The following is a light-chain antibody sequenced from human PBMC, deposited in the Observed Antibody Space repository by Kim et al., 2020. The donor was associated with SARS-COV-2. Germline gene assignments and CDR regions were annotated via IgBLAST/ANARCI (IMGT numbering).Light chain of an antibody. CDR3: LLYYGGAQLV. V-gene: IGLV7-43*01. CDR1: PGEVTSGYY. CDR2: STS. Sequence: GTVTLTCASSPGEVTSGYYPNWFQQKPGQAPRALIYSTSNKRSWSPARFSGSLLGGKAALTLSGVQPEDDAEYYCLLYYGGAQLVFGGGTQLTVL. J-gene: IGLJ3*02.